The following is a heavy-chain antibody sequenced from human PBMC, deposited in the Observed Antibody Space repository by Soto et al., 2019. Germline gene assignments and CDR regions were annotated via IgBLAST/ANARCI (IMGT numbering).Heavy chain of an antibody. J-gene: IGHJ4*02. CDR1: GFTFSNYW. V-gene: IGHV3-7*01. D-gene: IGHD2-2*02. CDR3: ARDRGPNTPDY. CDR2: MNQDGSQI. Sequence: EVQVVESGGGLVQPGGSLRLSCAVSGFTFSNYWMTWVRQAPGKGLEWVAYMNQDGSQIYYVDSLRGRFTISRDNAKNSLSLQMNSLRFDDTAVYYCARDRGPNTPDYWGKGTLVTVSS.